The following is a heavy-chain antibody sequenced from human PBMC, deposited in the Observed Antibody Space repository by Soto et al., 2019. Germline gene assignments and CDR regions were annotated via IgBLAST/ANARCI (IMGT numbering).Heavy chain of an antibody. V-gene: IGHV3-43*01. J-gene: IGHJ6*02. CDR1: GFRFDEYN. CDR2: ITWNGANT. Sequence: GGSLRLSCAAPGFRFDEYNMHCVRQAPGKGLEWLSLITWNGANTYYADSVKGRFTISRDGTTKSVSLQMTSLKREDTGLYYCARETLSYGSALDVWGQGTTVTVSS. D-gene: IGHD3-16*01. CDR3: ARETLSYGSALDV.